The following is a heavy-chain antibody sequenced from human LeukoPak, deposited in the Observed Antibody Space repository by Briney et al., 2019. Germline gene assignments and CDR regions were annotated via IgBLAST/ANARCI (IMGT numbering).Heavy chain of an antibody. Sequence: SQTLSLTCAISMDSVSSYSVACKSVRQSPSRGLGWQGRTYYRSKRYNEYAESVKSRITINPDTSKNQCSLQLNSVTPEDTAVYYCGRWKHDLRYFDTWGQGTLVTVSS. V-gene: IGHV6-1*01. CDR1: MDSVSSYSVA. CDR2: TYYRSKRYN. D-gene: IGHD1-1*01. CDR3: GRWKHDLRYFDT. J-gene: IGHJ5*02.